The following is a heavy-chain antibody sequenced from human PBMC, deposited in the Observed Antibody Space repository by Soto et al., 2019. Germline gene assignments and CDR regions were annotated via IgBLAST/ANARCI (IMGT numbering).Heavy chain of an antibody. CDR1: GGSISSSSYY. Sequence: QLQLQESGPGLVKPSETLSLTCTVSGGSISSSSYYWGWIRQPPGKGLEWIGSIYYSGSTYYNPSLKIRLTISVDTSKNQFSLKLSSVTAADTAVYYCARHEDIVVVVATFDYWGQGTLVTVSS. CDR2: IYYSGST. CDR3: ARHEDIVVVVATFDY. V-gene: IGHV4-39*01. D-gene: IGHD2-15*01. J-gene: IGHJ4*02.